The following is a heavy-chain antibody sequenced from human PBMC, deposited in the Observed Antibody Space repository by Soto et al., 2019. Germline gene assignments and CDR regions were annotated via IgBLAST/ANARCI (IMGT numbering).Heavy chain of an antibody. Sequence: QVQLVESGGGLVKPGGSLRLSCVASGFTFSDSYMSWVRQAPGRGLEWVSYISSTSSFTDYAESVKGRFIISRDNAKNSLFLQMNSLRAEDTALYSCARRDGYNYFDFWGQGTLVSVSS. CDR3: ARRDGYNYFDF. CDR2: ISSTSSFT. J-gene: IGHJ4*02. V-gene: IGHV3-11*06. CDR1: GFTFSDSY. D-gene: IGHD5-12*01.